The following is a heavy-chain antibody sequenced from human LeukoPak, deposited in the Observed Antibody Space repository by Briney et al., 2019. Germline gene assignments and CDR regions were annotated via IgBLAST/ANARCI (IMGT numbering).Heavy chain of an antibody. D-gene: IGHD6-13*01. V-gene: IGHV3-53*01. J-gene: IGHJ4*02. CDR2: IYSGGTT. CDR1: GFTVSSIY. CDR3: ARASTIGAAGLFDF. Sequence: PGGSLRLSRAASGFTVSSIYMNWVRQAPGKGLEWVSVIYSGGTTYYADSVKGRFTISRDNSKNTLYLQMNRLRVEDTAVYFCARASTIGAAGLFDFWGQGTLVTVSS.